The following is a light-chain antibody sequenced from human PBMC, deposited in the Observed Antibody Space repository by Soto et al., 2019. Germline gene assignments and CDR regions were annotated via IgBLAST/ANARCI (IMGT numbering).Light chain of an antibody. CDR2: EVS. V-gene: IGLV2-14*01. Sequence: QSVLTQPASVSGSPGQSITIACTGTSSDVGVYNYVSWYQQHPGKAPKLMIYEVSNRPSGVSNRFSGSKSGNTASLTISGLQPEDEADYYCSSYTSSTTLVVFGGGTQLTVL. J-gene: IGLJ2*01. CDR1: SSDVGVYNY. CDR3: SSYTSSTTLVV.